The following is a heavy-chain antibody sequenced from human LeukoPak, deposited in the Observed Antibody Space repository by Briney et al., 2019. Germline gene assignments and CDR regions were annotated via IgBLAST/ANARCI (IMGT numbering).Heavy chain of an antibody. J-gene: IGHJ3*02. CDR1: GYSFTSYW. CDR3: ARPGSSGWYRGGDDAFDI. Sequence: TGESLKISCKGSGYSFTSYWIGWVRQMPGKGLEWMGIIYPGDSDTRYSPSFQGQVTISADKSISAAYLQWSSLKASDTAMYYCARPGSSGWYRGGDDAFDIWGQGTMVTVSS. CDR2: IYPGDSDT. D-gene: IGHD6-19*01. V-gene: IGHV5-51*01.